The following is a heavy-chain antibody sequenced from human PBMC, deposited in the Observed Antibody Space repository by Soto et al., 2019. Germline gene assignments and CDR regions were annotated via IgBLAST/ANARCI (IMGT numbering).Heavy chain of an antibody. Sequence: SETLSLTCTVSGGSISSYYWSWIRQPPGKGLEWIGYIYYSGSTNYNPSLKSRVTISVDTSKNQFSLKLSSVTAADTAVYYCARHGGWNYLGEGGWFDPWGQGTLVTVSS. J-gene: IGHJ5*02. D-gene: IGHD1-7*01. CDR1: GGSISSYY. CDR3: ARHGGWNYLGEGGWFDP. CDR2: IYYSGST. V-gene: IGHV4-59*08.